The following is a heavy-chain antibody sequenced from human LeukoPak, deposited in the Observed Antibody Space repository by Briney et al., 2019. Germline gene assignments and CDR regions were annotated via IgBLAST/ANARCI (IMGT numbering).Heavy chain of an antibody. CDR3: AKKGSGVENGQLPLENTFDY. D-gene: IGHD2-2*01. J-gene: IGHJ4*02. CDR1: GFTFSSYA. Sequence: GGSLRLSCAASGFTFSSYAMSWVRQAPGKGPEWVSAVSGSGGSAYYADSVKGRFTISRDNSKNTLYLQMNSLRAEDTAVYYCAKKGSGVENGQLPLENTFDYWGQGTLVTVSS. CDR2: VSGSGGSA. V-gene: IGHV3-23*01.